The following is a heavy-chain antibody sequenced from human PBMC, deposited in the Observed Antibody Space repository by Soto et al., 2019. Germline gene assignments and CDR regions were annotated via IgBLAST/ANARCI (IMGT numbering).Heavy chain of an antibody. Sequence: TLSLPCTVSGGSLSSGCYYWSWIRQHPGKGMEWIGYIYYSGSTYYNPSLKSRVTISVDKSKNQFSLKLSSVTAAETAVYYCAAAYCGGDCYSGPPFDPWGQGNLVTVSA. V-gene: IGHV4-31*03. D-gene: IGHD2-21*02. J-gene: IGHJ5*02. CDR3: AAAYCGGDCYSGPPFDP. CDR2: IYYSGST. CDR1: GGSLSSGCYY.